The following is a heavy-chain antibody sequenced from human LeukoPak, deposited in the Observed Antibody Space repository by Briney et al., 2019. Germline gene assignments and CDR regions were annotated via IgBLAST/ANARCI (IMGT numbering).Heavy chain of an antibody. V-gene: IGHV4-31*03. J-gene: IGHJ4*02. CDR3: ARVQGNLWFGELLYSYFDY. D-gene: IGHD3-10*01. CDR2: IYYGGST. Sequence: SQTLSLTCTVSGVSISSGGYYWSWIRQHPGKGLEWIGYIYYGGSTYYNPSLKSRVTISVDTSKNQFSLKLSSVTAADTAVYYCARVQGNLWFGELLYSYFDYWGQGTLVTVSS. CDR1: GVSISSGGYY.